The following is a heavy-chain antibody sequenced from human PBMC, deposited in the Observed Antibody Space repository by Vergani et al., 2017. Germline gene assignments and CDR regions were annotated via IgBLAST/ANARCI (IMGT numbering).Heavy chain of an antibody. CDR3: ARWGGKRSARGVVVAATAPLGYDFDY. CDR2: INHSGST. J-gene: IGHJ4*02. CDR1: GGSFSGYY. Sequence: QVQLQQWGAGLLKPSETLSLTCAVYGGSFSGYYWSWIRQPPGKGLEWIGEINHSGSTNYNPSLKSRVTISVDTSKNQFSLKLRSVTAADTAGYYCARWGGKRSARGVVVAATAPLGYDFDYWGQGTLVTVSS. V-gene: IGHV4-34*01. D-gene: IGHD2-15*01.